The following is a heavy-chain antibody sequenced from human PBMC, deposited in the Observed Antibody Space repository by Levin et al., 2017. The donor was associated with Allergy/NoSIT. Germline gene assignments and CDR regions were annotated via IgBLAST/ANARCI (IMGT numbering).Heavy chain of an antibody. CDR3: ARPQRTGYPTPFDH. Sequence: WASVKVSCRGSGYSFTNYWIGWVRQLPGKGLEWMGIIYPGDSDTRYSPSFQGQVTIPVDKSISTAYLQWSSLKASDPAMYYCARPQRTGYPTPFDHWGQGTLVTVSS. CDR1: GYSFTNYW. CDR2: IYPGDSDT. J-gene: IGHJ4*02. D-gene: IGHD3/OR15-3a*01. V-gene: IGHV5-51*01.